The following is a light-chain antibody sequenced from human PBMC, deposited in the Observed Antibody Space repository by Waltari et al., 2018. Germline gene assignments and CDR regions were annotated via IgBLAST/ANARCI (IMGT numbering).Light chain of an antibody. Sequence: QSALTQPPSASGSPGQSVTISCTGTSSDVGGYNYVSWYQQHPGKAPKFLIYEVSKRPSGVPERFSGSKAGNAASLTVSGLQAEDEADYYCSSYAGSNNWVFGGGTKLTVL. J-gene: IGLJ3*02. CDR3: SSYAGSNNWV. CDR1: SSDVGGYNY. V-gene: IGLV2-8*01. CDR2: EVS.